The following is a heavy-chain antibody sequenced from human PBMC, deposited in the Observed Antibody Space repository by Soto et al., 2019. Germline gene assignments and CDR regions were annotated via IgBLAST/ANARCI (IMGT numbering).Heavy chain of an antibody. V-gene: IGHV5-51*01. CDR2: IYPGDSDT. CDR1: GYTLTTYW. J-gene: IGHJ4*02. D-gene: IGHD3-22*01. Sequence: EESLKISCNGSGYTLTTYWIGWVRQMPGKGLEWMGIIYPGDSDTTYSPSFQGQVTISADKSISTAYLQWNSLKASDSAMYYCGRLDSSYYFDYWGQGTLVTVSS. CDR3: GRLDSSYYFDY.